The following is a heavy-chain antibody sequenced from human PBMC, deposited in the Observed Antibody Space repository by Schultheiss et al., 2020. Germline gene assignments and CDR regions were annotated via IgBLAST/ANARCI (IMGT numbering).Heavy chain of an antibody. Sequence: SETLSLTCTVSGGSISSTSYYWSWIRQPAGKGLEWIGRIYTSGSTNYNPSLKSRVTMSVDTSKNQFSLKLSSVTAADTAVYYCARGSIAVAGHDYWGQGTLVTVSS. D-gene: IGHD6-19*01. CDR1: GGSISSTSYY. J-gene: IGHJ4*02. CDR2: IYTSGST. V-gene: IGHV4-61*02. CDR3: ARGSIAVAGHDY.